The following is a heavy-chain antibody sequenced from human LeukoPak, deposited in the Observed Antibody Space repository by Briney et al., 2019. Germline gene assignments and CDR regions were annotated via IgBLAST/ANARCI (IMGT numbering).Heavy chain of an antibody. CDR3: ARDHSSGWFSPDKY. J-gene: IGHJ4*02. Sequence: ASVKVSCKASGYTFTGYYMHWVRQAPGQGLEWMGWINPNSGGTNYAQKFQGRVTMTRDTSISTAYMELSRLRSEDTAVYYCARDHSSGWFSPDKYWGQGTLVTVSS. V-gene: IGHV1-2*02. CDR1: GYTFTGYY. CDR2: INPNSGGT. D-gene: IGHD6-19*01.